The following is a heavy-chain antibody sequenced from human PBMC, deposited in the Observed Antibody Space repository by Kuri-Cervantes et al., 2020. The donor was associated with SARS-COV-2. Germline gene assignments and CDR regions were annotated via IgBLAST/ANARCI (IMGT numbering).Heavy chain of an antibody. J-gene: IGHJ4*02. D-gene: IGHD3-3*01. CDR1: GFSLSTSGMR. Sequence: SGPTLVKPTQTLTLTCTFSGFSLSTSGMRVSWIRQPTGKALEWLARIDWDDDKYYSTSLKTRRTISKDTSKNQVVLTMTNMDPVDTATYYCVRSTYDFWSGSGGIALNDYWGQGTLVTVSS. CDR3: VRSTYDFWSGSGGIALNDY. CDR2: IDWDDDK. V-gene: IGHV2-70*04.